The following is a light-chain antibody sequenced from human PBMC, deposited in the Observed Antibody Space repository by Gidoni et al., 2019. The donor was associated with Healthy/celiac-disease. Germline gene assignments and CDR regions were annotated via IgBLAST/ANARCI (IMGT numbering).Light chain of an antibody. CDR1: QSVSSS. CDR2: DAS. CDR3: QQRSNWTPWT. Sequence: EIVLTQSPAPLSLSPGERATLSCRASQSVSSSLAWYHQNPGQAPRLLIYDASHSTTGIPARLSGSGCGTDIALTLSSLEPEDLEVDYCQQRSNWTPWTFGQGTKVEIK. J-gene: IGKJ1*01. V-gene: IGKV3-11*01.